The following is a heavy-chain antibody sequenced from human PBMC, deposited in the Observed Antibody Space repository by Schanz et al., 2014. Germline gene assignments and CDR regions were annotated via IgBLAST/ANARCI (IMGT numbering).Heavy chain of an antibody. D-gene: IGHD6-6*01. CDR1: GYTFISYG. J-gene: IGHJ4*02. V-gene: IGHV1-2*04. CDR2: INPNSGTT. Sequence: QVQLVQSGAEVKKPGASVKVSCKASGYTFISYGIKWVRQAPGQGLEWMGWINPNSGTTNYAQKFQGWVTMTRDTSISTAYMDLRSLRSDDTAVYYCARDQSPYTNSSDVRYFDYWGQGSLVTVSS. CDR3: ARDQSPYTNSSDVRYFDY.